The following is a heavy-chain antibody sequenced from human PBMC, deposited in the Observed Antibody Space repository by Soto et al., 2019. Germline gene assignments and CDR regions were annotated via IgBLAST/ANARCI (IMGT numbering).Heavy chain of an antibody. D-gene: IGHD3-9*01. Sequence: ASVKVSCKASGGTFGSYAISWVRQAPGQGLEWMGGIIPIFGTANYAQKFQGRVTITADKSTSTAYMELSSLRSEDTAVYYCASNYDILTGYYYGMDVWGQGTTVTVSS. V-gene: IGHV1-69*06. CDR2: IIPIFGTA. CDR1: GGTFGSYA. CDR3: ASNYDILTGYYYGMDV. J-gene: IGHJ6*02.